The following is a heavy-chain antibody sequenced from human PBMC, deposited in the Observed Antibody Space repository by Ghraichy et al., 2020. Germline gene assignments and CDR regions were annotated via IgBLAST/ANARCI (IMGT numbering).Heavy chain of an antibody. CDR3: ARLGTVTYSARFDY. Sequence: SETLSLTCTVSGGSISSSSYYWGWIRQPPGKGLEWIGSIYYSGSTYYNPSLKSRVTISVDTSKTQFSLKLSSVTAADTAVYYCARLGTVTYSARFDYWGQGTLVTVSS. D-gene: IGHD4-17*01. J-gene: IGHJ4*02. V-gene: IGHV4-39*01. CDR1: GGSISSSSYY. CDR2: IYYSGST.